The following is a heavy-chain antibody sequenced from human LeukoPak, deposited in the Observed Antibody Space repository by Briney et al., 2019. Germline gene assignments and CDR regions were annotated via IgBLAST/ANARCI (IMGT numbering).Heavy chain of an antibody. CDR2: INHSGST. CDR3: ARAPRRYGSGSTHCYYYYGMDV. D-gene: IGHD3-10*01. V-gene: IGHV4-34*01. Sequence: SETLSLTCAVYGGSFSGYYWSWIRQPPGKGLEWIGEINHSGSTNYNPSLKSRVTISVDTSKNQFSLKLSSVTAADTAVYYCARAPRRYGSGSTHCYYYYGMDVWGKGTTVTVSS. CDR1: GGSFSGYY. J-gene: IGHJ6*04.